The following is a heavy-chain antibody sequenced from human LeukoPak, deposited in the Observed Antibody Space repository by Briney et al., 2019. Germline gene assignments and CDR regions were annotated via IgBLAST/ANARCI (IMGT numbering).Heavy chain of an antibody. CDR1: GFTFSSYW. D-gene: IGHD2-2*01. Sequence: GGSLRLSCAASGFTFSSYWMSWVRQAPGKGLEWVANIKQDGSEKYYVDSVKGRFTISRDNAKNSLYLQMNSLRAEDAAVYYCARVAVPAAIRALVSAFDIWGQGTMVTVSS. V-gene: IGHV3-7*01. CDR2: IKQDGSEK. J-gene: IGHJ3*02. CDR3: ARVAVPAAIRALVSAFDI.